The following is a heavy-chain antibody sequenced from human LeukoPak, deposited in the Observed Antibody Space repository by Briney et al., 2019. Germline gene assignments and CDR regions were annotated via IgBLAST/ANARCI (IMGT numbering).Heavy chain of an antibody. CDR2: IYWDDDK. V-gene: IGHV2-5*02. CDR3: AHLNYSITMVRGVIITEAFDI. D-gene: IGHD3-10*01. J-gene: IGHJ3*02. Sequence: SGPTLVNPTQTLTLTCTFSGFSLRTSGVGVGWIRQPPGKALEWLALIYWDDDKRYSPSLKSRLTITKDTSKNQVVLTMTNMDPVDTATYYCAHLNYSITMVRGVIITEAFDIWGQGTMVTVSS. CDR1: GFSLRTSGVG.